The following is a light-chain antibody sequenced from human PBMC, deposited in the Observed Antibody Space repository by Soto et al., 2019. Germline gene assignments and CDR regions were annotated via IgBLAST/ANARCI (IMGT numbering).Light chain of an antibody. Sequence: EIVLTQSPATLSLSPGERATLSCRASQSVSSHLAWYQHKPGQTPRLLIYDASNRATGVPARFSGSGSGTDFTLTITSLWPEDLAVYYCQQRFDWPLSFGPGTKVDIK. CDR3: QQRFDWPLS. CDR1: QSVSSH. V-gene: IGKV3-11*01. J-gene: IGKJ3*01. CDR2: DAS.